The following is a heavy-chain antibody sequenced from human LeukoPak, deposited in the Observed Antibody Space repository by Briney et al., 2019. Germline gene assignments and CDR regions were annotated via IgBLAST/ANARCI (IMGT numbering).Heavy chain of an antibody. V-gene: IGHV4-34*01. CDR1: GGSFSGYY. Sequence: PSETLSLTCAVYGGSFSGYYWSWIRQPPGKGLEWIGEINHSGSTNYHPSLKSRVTISVDTSKNQFSLKLSSVTAADTAVYYCARGGVVPAAKGRNWFDPWGQGTLVTVSS. CDR3: ARGGVVPAAKGRNWFDP. CDR2: INHSGST. J-gene: IGHJ5*02. D-gene: IGHD2-2*01.